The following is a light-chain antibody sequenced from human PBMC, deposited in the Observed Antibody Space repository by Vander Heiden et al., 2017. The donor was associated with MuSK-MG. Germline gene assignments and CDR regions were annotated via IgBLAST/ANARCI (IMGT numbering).Light chain of an antibody. CDR2: GAS. Sequence: EIVMTPSPATLSVSPGERATLSCRASQSISSNLAWFQQKPGQAPRLLIHGASTRATAIPDRFSGSGSGTEFTLTISSLQSEDFAVYYCQQYDKWPITFGQGTRLEIK. J-gene: IGKJ5*01. CDR1: QSISSN. CDR3: QQYDKWPIT. V-gene: IGKV3-15*01.